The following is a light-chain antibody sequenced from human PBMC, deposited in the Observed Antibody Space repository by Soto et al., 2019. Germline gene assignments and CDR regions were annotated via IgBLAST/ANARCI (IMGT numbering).Light chain of an antibody. Sequence: QSALTQPASVSGSPGQSITISCTGTSSDVGYYNYVSWFQQHPGKAPKLVISDVTNRPSGVSNRFSGSKSGNTASLTISGLQAEDEAHYYCSSYTTSSTHVFRTGTKVTVL. CDR2: DVT. CDR3: SSYTTSSTHV. CDR1: SSDVGYYNY. V-gene: IGLV2-14*03. J-gene: IGLJ1*01.